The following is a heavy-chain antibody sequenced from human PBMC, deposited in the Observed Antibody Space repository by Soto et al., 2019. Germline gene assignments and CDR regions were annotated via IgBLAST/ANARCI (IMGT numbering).Heavy chain of an antibody. CDR3: SKTMYYYDSSGYYNLYYFDY. Sequence: GGSLRLSCAASGFTFSSYAMSWVRQAPGKGLEWVSAISGSGGSTYYADSVKGRFTISRDNSKNTLYLQMNSLRAEDTAVYYCSKTMYYYDSSGYYNLYYFDYWGQGTLVTVSS. V-gene: IGHV3-23*01. J-gene: IGHJ4*02. CDR1: GFTFSSYA. CDR2: ISGSGGST. D-gene: IGHD3-22*01.